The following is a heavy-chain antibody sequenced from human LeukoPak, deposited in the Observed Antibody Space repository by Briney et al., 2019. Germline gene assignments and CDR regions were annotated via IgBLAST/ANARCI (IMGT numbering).Heavy chain of an antibody. CDR3: AGTPIQLWLRVDY. Sequence: SETLSLTCTVSGGSISSYYWSWIRQPPGKGLEWIGSIYHSGSTYYNPSLKSRVTISADTSKNQFSLKLSSVTAADTAVYYCAGTPIQLWLRVDYWGQGTLVTVSS. V-gene: IGHV4-59*04. CDR2: IYHSGST. D-gene: IGHD5-18*01. J-gene: IGHJ4*02. CDR1: GGSISSYY.